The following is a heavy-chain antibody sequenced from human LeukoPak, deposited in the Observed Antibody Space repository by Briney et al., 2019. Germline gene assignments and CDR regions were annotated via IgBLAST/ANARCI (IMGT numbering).Heavy chain of an antibody. CDR3: ARVYHYDFWSTDYYYYMDV. J-gene: IGHJ6*03. CDR2: IYTSGST. D-gene: IGHD3-3*01. Sequence: PSETLSLTCTVSGGSISSYYWSWIRQPAGKGLEWIGRIYTSGSTNYNPSLKSRVTMSVDTSKSQFSLKLSSVTAADTAVYYCARVYHYDFWSTDYYYYMDVWGKGTTVTVSS. V-gene: IGHV4-4*07. CDR1: GGSISSYY.